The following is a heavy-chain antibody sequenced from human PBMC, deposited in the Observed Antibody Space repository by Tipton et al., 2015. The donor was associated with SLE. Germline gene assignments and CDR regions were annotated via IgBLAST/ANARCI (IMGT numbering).Heavy chain of an antibody. D-gene: IGHD3-10*01. J-gene: IGHJ6*02. Sequence: QSGAEVKKPGASVKVSCKASGYTFISYGISWVRQAPGQGLEWMGWISAYNGNTNYAQKLQGRVTMTTDTSTSTAYMELRSLRSDDTAVYYCAREVYSGSYYYYYGMDVWGQGTTVTISS. V-gene: IGHV1-18*01. CDR2: ISAYNGNT. CDR3: AREVYSGSYYYYYGMDV. CDR1: GYTFISYG.